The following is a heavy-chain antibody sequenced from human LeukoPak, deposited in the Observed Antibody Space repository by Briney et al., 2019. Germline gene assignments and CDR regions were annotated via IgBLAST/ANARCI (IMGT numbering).Heavy chain of an antibody. V-gene: IGHV4-30-2*01. J-gene: IGHJ4*02. CDR2: IYHSGST. CDR1: GGSVSSGSYS. CDR3: ASATRSHQFDY. Sequence: SETLSLTCTVSGGSVSSGSYSWSWIRQPPGKGLEWIGYIYHSGSTYYNPSLKSRVTISVDRSKNQFSLKLSSVTAADTAVYYCASATRSHQFDYWGQGTLVTVSS. D-gene: IGHD3-3*01.